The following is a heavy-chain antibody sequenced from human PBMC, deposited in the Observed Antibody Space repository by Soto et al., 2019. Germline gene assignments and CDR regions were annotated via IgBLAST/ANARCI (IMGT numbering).Heavy chain of an antibody. V-gene: IGHV4-30-4*01. CDR3: ASGPSGDKVDY. J-gene: IGHJ4*02. CDR1: GGSINTVNYY. CDR2: IHNGGTT. Sequence: QVQLQESGPGLVKPSQTLSLTCTVSGGSINTVNYYWSWIRQSPDKGLEWIGHIHNGGTTYNNPSLTSRGTISVDTSNNQFSLKLSSVSAADTAVYYCASGPSGDKVDYWGQGTLVTVAS. D-gene: IGHD7-27*01.